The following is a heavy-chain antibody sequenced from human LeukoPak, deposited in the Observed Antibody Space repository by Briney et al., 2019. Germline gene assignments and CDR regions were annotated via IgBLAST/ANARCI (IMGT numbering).Heavy chain of an antibody. CDR3: ARAVLHRIHYDSSAYYPGSSY. CDR1: GYTFTSYG. J-gene: IGHJ4*02. Sequence: GASVKVSCKASGYTFTSYGITWVRQAPGQGLEGMGWISAYNAYTYYAQKLQGRVTMTTDTSTSTAYMELRSLRSDDTAVYYCARAVLHRIHYDSSAYYPGSSYWGQGTLVTVSS. D-gene: IGHD3-22*01. V-gene: IGHV1-18*01. CDR2: ISAYNAYT.